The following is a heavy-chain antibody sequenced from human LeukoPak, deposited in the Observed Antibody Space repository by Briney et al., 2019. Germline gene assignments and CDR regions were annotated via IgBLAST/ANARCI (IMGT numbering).Heavy chain of an antibody. D-gene: IGHD5-24*01. CDR1: GFTFSSYA. V-gene: IGHV3-30-3*01. CDR2: ISYDGSDK. CDR3: ARADRRDGYKTGFDY. J-gene: IGHJ4*02. Sequence: PGGSLRLSCAASGFTFSSYALHWVRQAPGKGLEWVAVISYDGSDKYYADSVKGRFTVSRDISKNTLYLQMNSLRAEDTAVYYCARADRRDGYKTGFDYWGQGTLVTVSS.